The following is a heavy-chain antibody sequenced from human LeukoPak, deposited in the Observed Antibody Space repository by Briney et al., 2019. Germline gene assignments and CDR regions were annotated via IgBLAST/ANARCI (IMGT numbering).Heavy chain of an antibody. CDR1: GGSISSYY. Sequence: SETLSLTCTVSGGSISSYYWSWIRQPPGKGLEWIGTIYYSGNTYYRPSLKSRVTISVDTSRNQFSLKLSSVTAADTAVYYCVRHRGTSSDLGVDHWGQGTLVTVSS. J-gene: IGHJ4*02. CDR2: IYYSGNT. CDR3: VRHRGTSSDLGVDH. V-gene: IGHV4-59*04. D-gene: IGHD2/OR15-2a*01.